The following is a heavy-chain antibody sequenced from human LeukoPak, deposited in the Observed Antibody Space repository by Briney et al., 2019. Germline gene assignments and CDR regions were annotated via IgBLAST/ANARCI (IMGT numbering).Heavy chain of an antibody. J-gene: IGHJ3*02. CDR2: ISGSGGST. D-gene: IGHD2-15*01. Sequence: GGSLRLSCAASGFIFSSYGMSWVRQAPGKGLEWVSAISGSGGSTYYADSVKGRFTISRDNSKKTLYLQMNSLRAEDTAVYYCAKDQEVVAPPDAFDIWGQGTMVSVSS. V-gene: IGHV3-23*01. CDR1: GFIFSSYG. CDR3: AKDQEVVAPPDAFDI.